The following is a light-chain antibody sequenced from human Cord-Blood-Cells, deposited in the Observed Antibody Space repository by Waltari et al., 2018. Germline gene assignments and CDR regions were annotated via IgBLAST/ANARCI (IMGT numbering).Light chain of an antibody. CDR1: SCDVGGYNY. CDR2: DVS. J-gene: IGLJ3*02. Sequence: QSALTQPASVSGSPGQSITISCTGTSCDVGGYNYVSWYQQHPGKAPKLMIYDVSKRPSGVSNRFSGSKSGNTASLTISGLQAEDEADYYCSSYTSSSTLVFGGGTKLTVL. CDR3: SSYTSSSTLV. V-gene: IGLV2-14*01.